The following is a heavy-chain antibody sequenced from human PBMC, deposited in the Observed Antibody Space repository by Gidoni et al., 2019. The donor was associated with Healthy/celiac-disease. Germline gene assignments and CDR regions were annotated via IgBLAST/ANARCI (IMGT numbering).Heavy chain of an antibody. J-gene: IGHJ3*02. Sequence: QVQLVQSGAEVKKPGASVKVSCKASGYTFTSYYMHWVRQAPGQGLEWMGIINPSGGRTSYAQKFQGRVTMTRDTSTSTVYMELSSLRSEDTAVYYCNRDYYDSSGNKNDAFDIWGQGTMVTVSS. D-gene: IGHD3-22*01. V-gene: IGHV1-46*03. CDR3: NRDYYDSSGNKNDAFDI. CDR2: INPSGGRT. CDR1: GYTFTSYY.